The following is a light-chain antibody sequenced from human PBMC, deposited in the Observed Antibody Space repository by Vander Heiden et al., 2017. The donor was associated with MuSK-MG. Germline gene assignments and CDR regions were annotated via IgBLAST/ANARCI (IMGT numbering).Light chain of an antibody. CDR1: QSISSW. CDR2: KAS. CDR3: QQYDSSPWT. V-gene: IGKV1-5*03. Sequence: DIQMTQSPSTLSASVGDRVTITCRASQSISSWLAWCQQKPGKAPKILISKASSLESGVPSRFSGSGSGTEFTLTISSLQPDDCATYYCQQYDSSPWTFGQGTKVEIK. J-gene: IGKJ1*01.